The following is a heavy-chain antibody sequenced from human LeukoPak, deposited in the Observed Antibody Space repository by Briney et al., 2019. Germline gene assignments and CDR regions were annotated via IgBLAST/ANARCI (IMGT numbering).Heavy chain of an antibody. J-gene: IGHJ4*02. Sequence: GGSLRLSCVGSGFTFSDAWMCWVRQAPGKGLEWVGRIKSKSDGGTIDYAAPVKGRFTISRDDSRNTLYLQMNSLKTEDTAVYYCTTRRQDGWWGQGTLVTVS. CDR1: GFTFSDAW. CDR2: IKSKSDGGTI. D-gene: IGHD2-15*01. V-gene: IGHV3-15*01. CDR3: TTRRQDGW.